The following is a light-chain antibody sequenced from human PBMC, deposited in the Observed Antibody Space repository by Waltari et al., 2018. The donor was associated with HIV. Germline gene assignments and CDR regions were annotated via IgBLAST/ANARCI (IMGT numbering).Light chain of an antibody. CDR1: SGSIASNY. CDR3: HSYDTNNQV. Sequence: NFMLTQPHSMSESPVKTVTISCTRSSGSIASNYVQWHQQRPGSAPTTVIYEDNERPSGVPDRFSGSIDRSSNSASLTISGLKTEDKADYYCHSYDTNNQVFGGGTKLTVV. V-gene: IGLV6-57*04. J-gene: IGLJ2*01. CDR2: EDN.